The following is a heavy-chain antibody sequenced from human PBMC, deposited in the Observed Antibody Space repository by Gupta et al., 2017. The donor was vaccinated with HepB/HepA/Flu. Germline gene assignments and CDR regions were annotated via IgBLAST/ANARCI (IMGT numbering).Heavy chain of an antibody. Sequence: QVQLMQSGTEVKQPGASVKVSCRSSGYIFTDSSLHWVRQAPGQGLEWMGWFDPLSGGANLAQKFQGRVTMTKDTSISTAYMEVTGLTSDDTAIYFCARGRGGIPSAGTVYWGQGTLVTVSS. CDR3: ARGRGGIPSAGTVY. V-gene: IGHV1-2*02. CDR2: FDPLSGGA. CDR1: GYIFTDSS. D-gene: IGHD6-13*01. J-gene: IGHJ4*02.